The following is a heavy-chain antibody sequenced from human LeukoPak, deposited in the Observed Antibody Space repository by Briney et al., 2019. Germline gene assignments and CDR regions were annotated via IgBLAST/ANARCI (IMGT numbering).Heavy chain of an antibody. CDR1: GYSISSGYY. CDR2: IYYSGST. CDR3: ARQGSSSWYLGY. D-gene: IGHD6-13*01. V-gene: IGHV4-38-2*02. J-gene: IGHJ4*02. Sequence: KSSETLSLTCTVSGYSISSGYYWGWIRRPPGKGLEWIGYIYYSGSTNYNPSLKSRVTISVDTSKNQFSLKLSSVTAADTAVYYCARQGSSSWYLGYWGQGTLVTVSS.